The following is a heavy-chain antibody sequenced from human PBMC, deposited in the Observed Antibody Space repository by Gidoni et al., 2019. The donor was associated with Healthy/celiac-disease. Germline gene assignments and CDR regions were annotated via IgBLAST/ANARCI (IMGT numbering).Heavy chain of an antibody. CDR3: AREDYDILTGYYMENNWFDP. CDR2: INPSGGST. CDR1: GYTFTSYY. Sequence: QVQLVQSGAEVKKPGASVKVSCKASGYTFTSYYMHWVRQAPGQGLEWMGIINPSGGSTSYAQKFQGRVTMTRDTSTSTVYMELSSLRSEDTAVYYCAREDYDILTGYYMENNWFDPWGQGTLVTVSS. V-gene: IGHV1-46*01. J-gene: IGHJ5*02. D-gene: IGHD3-9*01.